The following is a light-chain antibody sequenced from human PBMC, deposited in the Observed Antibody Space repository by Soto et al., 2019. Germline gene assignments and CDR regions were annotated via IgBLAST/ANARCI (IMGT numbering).Light chain of an antibody. CDR1: QGINNT. Sequence: DIQLTQSPSSLSASVGDRVTITCRASQGINNTIAWYQQKSGKVPSLLIFAASTLQSGVPSRFSGSGFGTLFTLTISGLQAEDVATYYCQKYKGAPRTFGQGTKVEMK. J-gene: IGKJ1*01. CDR3: QKYKGAPRT. V-gene: IGKV1-27*01. CDR2: AAS.